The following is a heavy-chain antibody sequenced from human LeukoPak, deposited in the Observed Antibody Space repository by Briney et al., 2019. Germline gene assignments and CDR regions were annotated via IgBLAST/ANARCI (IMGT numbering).Heavy chain of an antibody. J-gene: IGHJ4*02. V-gene: IGHV1-69*04. CDR1: GGTFSSYA. CDR2: IIPILGIA. CDR3: ARDGPPQLFGVVISWYYFDY. D-gene: IGHD3-3*01. Sequence: SVKVSCKASGGTFSSYAISWVRQAPGQGLEWMGRIIPILGIANYAQKFQGRVTITADKSTSTAYMELSSLRAEGTAVYYCARDGPPQLFGVVISWYYFDYWGQGTLVTVSS.